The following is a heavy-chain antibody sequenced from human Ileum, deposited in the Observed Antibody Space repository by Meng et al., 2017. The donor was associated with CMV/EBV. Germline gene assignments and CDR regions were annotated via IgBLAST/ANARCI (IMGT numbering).Heavy chain of an antibody. D-gene: IGHD3-16*01. J-gene: IGHJ4*02. CDR1: GFSISDYY. V-gene: IGHV3-11*04. CDR3: ATRGDYFDS. CDR2: ISITGSTG. Sequence: LRISCAASGFSISDYYMSWISQTPGEGLEWISYISITGSTGYYADSVKGRFTISRDNAKSSLYLEMNSLRADDTAVYYCATRGDYFDSWGQGTLVTVSS.